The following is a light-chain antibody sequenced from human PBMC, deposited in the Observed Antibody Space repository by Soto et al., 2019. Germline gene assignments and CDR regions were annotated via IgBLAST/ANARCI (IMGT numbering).Light chain of an antibody. CDR1: KGISSY. Sequence: IRITQSTSSFSGSKGDRVSLTCRANKGISSYLAWYQQKPGQAPKLLIYAASTWPSGVPARFSGSGSGTEFTLTISSLRPDDFATYYCQHYSGDRATFGQGTRVEIK. V-gene: IGKV1-8*01. CDR3: QHYSGDRAT. J-gene: IGKJ5*01. CDR2: AAS.